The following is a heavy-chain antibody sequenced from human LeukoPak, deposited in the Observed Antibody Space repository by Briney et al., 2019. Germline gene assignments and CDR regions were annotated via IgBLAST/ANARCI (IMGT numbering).Heavy chain of an antibody. J-gene: IGHJ4*02. CDR2: IGSSGGST. CDR1: GFTFSSYG. Sequence: GGSLRLSCAASGFTFSSYGMHWVRQAPGKGLEWVSLIGSSGGSTNYADSVKGRFTISRDNSKNTLYLQMNSLTAKDTAVYYCAKSLWAGRYYFEYWGQGALVTVSS. CDR3: AKSLWAGRYYFEY. V-gene: IGHV3-23*01. D-gene: IGHD3/OR15-3a*01.